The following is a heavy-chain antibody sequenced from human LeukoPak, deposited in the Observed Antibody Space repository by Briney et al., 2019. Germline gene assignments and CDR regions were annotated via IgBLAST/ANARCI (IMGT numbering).Heavy chain of an antibody. CDR2: IYYSGYT. Sequence: SETLSLTCTVSGGSISSSSYYWGWIRQPPGKGLEWIGNIYYSGYTYYNPSLKSRVTISLDTSKNQFSLKLSSVTAADTAVYYCARGLRGYSGYDHSYYFDYWGQGTLVTVSS. V-gene: IGHV4-39*07. CDR1: GGSISSSSYY. D-gene: IGHD5-12*01. CDR3: ARGLRGYSGYDHSYYFDY. J-gene: IGHJ4*02.